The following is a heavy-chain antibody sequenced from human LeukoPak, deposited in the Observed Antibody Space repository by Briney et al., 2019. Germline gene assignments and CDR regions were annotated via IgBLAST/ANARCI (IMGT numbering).Heavy chain of an antibody. J-gene: IGHJ4*02. V-gene: IGHV3-9*01. D-gene: IGHD2-2*01. CDR2: ISWSGDRM. CDR1: GFTFEDHV. Sequence: GGSLRLSCAASGFTFEDHVMHWVRQAPGKGLEWVSSISWSGDRMGYADAVKGRFTISRDNTKNSLFLQMNSLRVEDTALYYCAKDLGGSATTVWGQGTLVTVSS. CDR3: AKDLGGSATTV.